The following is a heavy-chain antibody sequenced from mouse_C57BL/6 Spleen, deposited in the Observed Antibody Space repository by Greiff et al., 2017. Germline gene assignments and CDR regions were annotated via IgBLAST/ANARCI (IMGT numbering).Heavy chain of an antibody. CDR3: ARLGGSSHYAMDY. Sequence: QVQLQQSGPELVKPGASVKISCKASGYAFSSSWMNWVKQRPGKGLEWIGRIYPGDGDTNYNGKFKGKATLTADKSSSTAYMQLSSLTPEDSAVYFCARLGGSSHYAMDYWGQGTSVTVSS. CDR2: IYPGDGDT. V-gene: IGHV1-82*01. J-gene: IGHJ4*01. D-gene: IGHD1-1*01. CDR1: GYAFSSSW.